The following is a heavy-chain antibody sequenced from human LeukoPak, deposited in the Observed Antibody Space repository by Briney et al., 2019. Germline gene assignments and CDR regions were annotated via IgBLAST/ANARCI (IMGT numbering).Heavy chain of an antibody. CDR3: ASFRPPSTVAARPGDY. J-gene: IGHJ4*02. Sequence: SETLSLTCTVSGGSISSSSYYWGWIRQPPGKGLEWIGSIYYSGSTYYNPSLKSRVTISVDTSKNQFSLKLSSVTAADTAVYYCASFRPPSTVAARPGDYWGQGTLVTVSS. V-gene: IGHV4-39*01. CDR1: GGSISSSSYY. CDR2: IYYSGST. D-gene: IGHD6-6*01.